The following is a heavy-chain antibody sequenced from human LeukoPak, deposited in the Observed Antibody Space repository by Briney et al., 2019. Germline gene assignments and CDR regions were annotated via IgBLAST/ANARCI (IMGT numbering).Heavy chain of an antibody. CDR2: IGTRSNPI. CDR1: GFSFSDFY. Sequence: GGSLRLSCAASGFSFSDFYMSWIRQAPGMGLEWISYIGTRSNPIYYADSVKGRFTISRDDAKNSLYLQMNSLRDEDTAVHYCARVYRQQLGRAFDIWGQGTMVTVSS. CDR3: ARVYRQQLGRAFDI. V-gene: IGHV3-11*01. J-gene: IGHJ3*02. D-gene: IGHD6-13*01.